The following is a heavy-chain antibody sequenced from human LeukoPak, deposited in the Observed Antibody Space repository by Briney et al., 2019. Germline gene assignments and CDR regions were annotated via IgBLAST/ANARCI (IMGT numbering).Heavy chain of an antibody. V-gene: IGHV3-23*01. CDR2: ISDSGDRT. Sequence: GGSLRLSCAASGFTFSTYAITWVRQAPGKGLEWVSAISDSGDRTYYADSVKGRFTISRDNSKNSLYLQMNSLRAEDTAVYYCAKESKFYPWGQGTLVTVSS. CDR3: AKESKFYP. CDR1: GFTFSTYA. J-gene: IGHJ5*02.